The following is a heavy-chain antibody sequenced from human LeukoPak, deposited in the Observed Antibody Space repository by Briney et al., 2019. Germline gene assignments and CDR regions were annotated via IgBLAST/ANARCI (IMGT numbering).Heavy chain of an antibody. CDR1: GYRFTSYW. CDR2: IDPSDSYT. CDR3: ARPPPGGHTYAFDI. D-gene: IGHD3-10*01. V-gene: IGHV5-10-1*01. Sequence: GESLKISCKGSGYRFTSYWISWVRQMPGKGLEWMGRIDPSDSYTNYSPSFQGHVTISADKSISTAYLQWSSLKASGTAMYYCARPPPGGHTYAFDIWGQGTMVTVSS. J-gene: IGHJ3*02.